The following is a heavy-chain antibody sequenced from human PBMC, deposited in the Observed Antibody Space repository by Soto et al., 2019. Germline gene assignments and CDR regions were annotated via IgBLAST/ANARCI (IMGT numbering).Heavy chain of an antibody. D-gene: IGHD3-3*01. CDR1: GFTFSSYG. Sequence: GGSLRLSCAASGFTFSSYGMHWVRQAPGKGLEWVAVISYDGSNKYYADSVKGRFTISRDNSKNTLYLQMNSLRAEDTAVYYCAKVDSLQGDRDFWSGYYSPPYYYYGMDVWGQGTTVTVSS. J-gene: IGHJ6*02. CDR3: AKVDSLQGDRDFWSGYYSPPYYYYGMDV. V-gene: IGHV3-30*18. CDR2: ISYDGSNK.